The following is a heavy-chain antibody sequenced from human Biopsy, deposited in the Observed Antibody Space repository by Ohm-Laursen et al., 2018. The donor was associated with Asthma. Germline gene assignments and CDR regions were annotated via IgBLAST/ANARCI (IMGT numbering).Heavy chain of an antibody. CDR1: GFSFRDYY. CDR2: ISSGGRTI. D-gene: IGHD1-14*01. J-gene: IGHJ6*02. CDR3: ARDNHDYYYYGMDL. Sequence: SLRLSCAASGFSFRDYYMSWIRQAPGKRLEWISYISSGGRTIYYADSVKGRFTISRDNAQNLLYLQMSSLRTEDTAVYYCARDNHDYYYYGMDLWGQGTTVTVS. V-gene: IGHV3-11*01.